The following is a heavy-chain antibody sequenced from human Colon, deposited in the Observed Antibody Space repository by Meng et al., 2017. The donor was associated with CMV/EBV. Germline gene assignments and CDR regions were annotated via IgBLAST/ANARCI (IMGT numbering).Heavy chain of an antibody. Sequence: SETLSLTCTVSGASLNNDNSFWGWIRQAPGKGLEWIGTIHHTGPTFYNPSFLNRVTISLDRSKSQFSLTLTSVTAADAAMYYCERARGPDSYTSSSDSWGQGTLVTVSS. CDR2: IHHTGPT. V-gene: IGHV4-39*07. CDR3: ERARGPDSYTSSSDS. CDR1: GASLNNDNSF. D-gene: IGHD6-6*01. J-gene: IGHJ4*02.